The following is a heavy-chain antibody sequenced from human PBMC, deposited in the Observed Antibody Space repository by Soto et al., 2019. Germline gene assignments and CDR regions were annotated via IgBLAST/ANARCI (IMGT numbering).Heavy chain of an antibody. V-gene: IGHV3-33*01. Sequence: QVQLVESGGGVVQPGRSLRLSCAASGFTFSSYGMHWVRQAPGKGLEWVAVIWYDGSNKYYADSVKGRFTISRDNSKNTLYLQMNSRRAEDTAVYYCARVGCSSTSCYVGYYYYYYGMDVWGQGTTVTVSS. D-gene: IGHD2-2*01. CDR1: GFTFSSYG. CDR2: IWYDGSNK. J-gene: IGHJ6*02. CDR3: ARVGCSSTSCYVGYYYYYYGMDV.